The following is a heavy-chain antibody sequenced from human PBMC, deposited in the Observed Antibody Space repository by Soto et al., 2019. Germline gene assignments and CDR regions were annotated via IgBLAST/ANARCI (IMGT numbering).Heavy chain of an antibody. J-gene: IGHJ6*02. CDR1: GGSFSGYY. Sequence: SETLSLTCAVYGGSFSGYYWSWIRQPPGKGLEWIGEINHSGSTNYNPSLKSRVTISVDTSKNQFSLKLSSVTAADTAVYYCARGALYCSGGSCYGGYCYYGMDVWGQGTTVTVSS. CDR2: INHSGST. D-gene: IGHD2-15*01. V-gene: IGHV4-34*01. CDR3: ARGALYCSGGSCYGGYCYYGMDV.